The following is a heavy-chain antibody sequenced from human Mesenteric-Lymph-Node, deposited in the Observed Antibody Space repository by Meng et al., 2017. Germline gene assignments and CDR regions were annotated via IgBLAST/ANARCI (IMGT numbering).Heavy chain of an antibody. CDR3: TTSLYGSGTYFNRAFDI. Sequence: GESLKISCAASGFTFSSYEMNWVRQAPGKGLEWVSSISSSSSYIYYADSVKGRFTISRDNAKNSLYLQMNSLKTEDTAVYYCTTSLYGSGTYFNRAFDIWGQGTMVTVSS. V-gene: IGHV3-21*03. CDR2: ISSSSSYI. CDR1: GFTFSSYE. D-gene: IGHD3-10*01. J-gene: IGHJ3*02.